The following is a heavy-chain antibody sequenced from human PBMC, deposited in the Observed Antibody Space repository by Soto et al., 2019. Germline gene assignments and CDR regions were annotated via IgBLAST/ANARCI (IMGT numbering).Heavy chain of an antibody. D-gene: IGHD2-2*01. J-gene: IGHJ6*02. CDR1: GFTFSNFE. Sequence: PXVSLSLSFAASGFTFSNFEMHWVRQAPGKGLEWVSYINTAGSTKYYAESVKGRFTISRDNARNSLFLQMNSLRAEDTAVYYCARAECSNPNCLKAYYSYGLDVWGQGTTVTVSS. V-gene: IGHV3-48*03. CDR3: ARAECSNPNCLKAYYSYGLDV. CDR2: INTAGSTK.